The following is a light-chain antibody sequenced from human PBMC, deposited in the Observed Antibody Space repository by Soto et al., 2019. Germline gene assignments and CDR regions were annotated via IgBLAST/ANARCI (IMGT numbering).Light chain of an antibody. Sequence: PGERATLSCRASQSVTSGYLGWYQQKPGRAPRLLIYGASSRATGISGRFSGSGSGTVFTLTISRLEPEAFAVYYCQQYATSPPMYTFGQGTEVEIK. CDR3: QQYATSPPMYT. V-gene: IGKV3-20*01. CDR2: GAS. J-gene: IGKJ2*01. CDR1: QSVTSGY.